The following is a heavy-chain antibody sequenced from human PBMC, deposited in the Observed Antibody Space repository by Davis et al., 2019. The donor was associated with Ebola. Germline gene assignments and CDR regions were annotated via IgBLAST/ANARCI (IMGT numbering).Heavy chain of an antibody. CDR2: LGTSADT. D-gene: IGHD4-17*01. V-gene: IGHV3-23*01. J-gene: IGHJ4*02. CDR3: TRNFDYGDYF. CDR1: GFVFRNYV. Sequence: GESLKISCAASGFVFRNYVMSWVRQAPGKGLEWVSTLGTSADTYYADSVKGRFTISRDNSKNTLYLQMNSLRAEDTAVYYCTRNFDYGDYFWGQGTLVTVSS.